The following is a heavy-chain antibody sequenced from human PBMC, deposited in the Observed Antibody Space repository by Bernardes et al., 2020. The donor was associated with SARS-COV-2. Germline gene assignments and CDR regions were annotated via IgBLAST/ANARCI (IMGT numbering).Heavy chain of an antibody. Sequence: GGSLRLSRAASGFTFRTYWMTWVRQAPGKGLEWVASMKEDGTEKYYVDSVKGRFTISRDNAKSSLSLQMNSLRVEDTAVYFCASPRFGYWGQGTVVTVSS. D-gene: IGHD3-16*01. CDR3: ASPRFGY. CDR2: MKEDGTEK. CDR1: GFTFRTYW. V-gene: IGHV3-7*01. J-gene: IGHJ4*02.